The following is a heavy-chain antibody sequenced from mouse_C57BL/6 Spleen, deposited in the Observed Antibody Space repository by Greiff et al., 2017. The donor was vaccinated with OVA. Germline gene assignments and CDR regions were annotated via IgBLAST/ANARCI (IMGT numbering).Heavy chain of an antibody. CDR1: GYTFTSYW. CDR2: IDPSDSET. J-gene: IGHJ2*01. CDR3: ASTAQATDYFDY. D-gene: IGHD3-2*02. V-gene: IGHV1-52*01. Sequence: VQLQQPGAELVRPGSSVKLSCKASGYTFTSYWMHWVKQRPIQGLEWIGNIDPSDSETHYNQKFKDKATLTVDKSSSTAYMQLSSLTSEDSAVYYCASTAQATDYFDYWGQGTTLTVSS.